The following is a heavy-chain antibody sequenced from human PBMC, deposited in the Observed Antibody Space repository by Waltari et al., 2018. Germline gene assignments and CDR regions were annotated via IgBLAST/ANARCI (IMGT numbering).Heavy chain of an antibody. CDR3: AHFSYRGSRLLDH. Sequence: QITLKESGPTLVKPTQTLTLNCSLSGFSISTNGVAVGWIRQPPGKALESLAIVYWDDDKLYSPSLRDRITITKDTYKNQVVLTMTNMDPVDTATYFCAHFSYRGSRLLDHWGQGAPVTVSS. CDR2: VYWDDDK. CDR1: GFSISTNGVA. J-gene: IGHJ4*02. D-gene: IGHD1-26*01. V-gene: IGHV2-5*02.